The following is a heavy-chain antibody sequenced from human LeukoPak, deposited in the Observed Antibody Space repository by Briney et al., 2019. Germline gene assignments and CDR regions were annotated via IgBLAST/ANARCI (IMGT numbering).Heavy chain of an antibody. CDR1: GFTFNSYS. J-gene: IGHJ4*02. CDR3: ARDADPYYDFWSGYPEDY. Sequence: GGSLRLSCAASGFTFNSYSMNWVRQAPGKGLEWVSSISSSSSYIYYADSVKGRFTISRDNAKNSLYLQMNSLRAEDTAVYYCARDADPYYDFWSGYPEDYWGQGTLVTVSS. CDR2: ISSSSSYI. D-gene: IGHD3-3*01. V-gene: IGHV3-21*01.